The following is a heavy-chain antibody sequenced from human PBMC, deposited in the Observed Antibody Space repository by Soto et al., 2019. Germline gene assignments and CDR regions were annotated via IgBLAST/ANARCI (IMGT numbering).Heavy chain of an antibody. CDR1: GFTFGSYG. J-gene: IGHJ6*02. V-gene: IGHV3-33*01. CDR2: IWYDGGNK. Sequence: QVHLAESGGGVVQPGSSLRLSCAASGFTFGSYGMHWVRRAPGKGLEWVAVIWYDGGNKYYADSVKGRLTITRDNSNNAPFLQMNSLRGEDTAVYDGERAVYGDYESYYGMDVWGQGTTVTVSS. D-gene: IGHD4-17*01. CDR3: ERAVYGDYESYYGMDV.